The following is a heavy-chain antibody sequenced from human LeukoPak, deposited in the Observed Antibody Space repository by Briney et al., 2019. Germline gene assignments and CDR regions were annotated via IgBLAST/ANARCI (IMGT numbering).Heavy chain of an antibody. CDR3: ARTYYQYMDV. CDR1: GFTVYSNY. V-gene: IGHV3-53*01. Sequence: PGGSLRLSCAVSGFTVYSNYMTWVRQAPGKGPEWLSVIYSGGDTYYADSVKGRFTISRDNSKNMVYLQMNSLRAEDTAVYYCARTYYQYMDVWGKGTRVTVSS. J-gene: IGHJ6*03. CDR2: IYSGGDT.